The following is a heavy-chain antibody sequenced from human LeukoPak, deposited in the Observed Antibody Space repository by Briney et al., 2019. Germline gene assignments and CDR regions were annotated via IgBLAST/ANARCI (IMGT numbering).Heavy chain of an antibody. CDR1: GGSISSYC. Sequence: SETLSLTCTVSGGSISSYCWSWIRQPPGKGLEWIACISYSGSTKYNPSLKSRVTISVDTSKNQLSLKLSSVTAADTAVYYCVRGYGSGSYWNYWGQGTLVTVSS. V-gene: IGHV4-59*01. D-gene: IGHD3-10*01. J-gene: IGHJ4*02. CDR3: VRGYGSGSYWNY. CDR2: ISYSGST.